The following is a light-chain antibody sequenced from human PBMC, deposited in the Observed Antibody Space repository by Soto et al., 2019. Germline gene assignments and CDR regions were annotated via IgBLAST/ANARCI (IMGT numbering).Light chain of an antibody. J-gene: IGKJ1*01. CDR3: QQYGSSPRT. Sequence: ELVLTQSPGTLSLSPGERATLSCRASQSVTSRDLAWYQQKPGQAPRLLIYGASTRATGIPDRFTGSGSGADFTLTISRLEPEDFAVYSCQQYGSSPRTFGQGTKVDIK. V-gene: IGKV3-20*01. CDR2: GAS. CDR1: QSVTSRD.